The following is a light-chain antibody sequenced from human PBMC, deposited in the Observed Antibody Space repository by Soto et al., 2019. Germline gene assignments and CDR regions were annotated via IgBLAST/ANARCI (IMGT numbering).Light chain of an antibody. J-gene: IGKJ4*01. CDR2: AAS. CDR3: QQTYNTSLT. CDR1: QNVGSY. V-gene: IGKV1-39*01. Sequence: DIQMTQSPSSLSASVGDRITITCRASQNVGSYLSWYQQRSGKAPKLLIYAASNLQSGVSSRFSGSGSGTDFPLTSSSMQPEDFATYFCQQTYNTSLTFGGGTKVEI.